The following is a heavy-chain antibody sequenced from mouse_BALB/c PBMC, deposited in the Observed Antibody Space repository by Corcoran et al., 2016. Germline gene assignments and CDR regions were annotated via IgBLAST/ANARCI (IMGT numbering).Heavy chain of an antibody. J-gene: IGHJ3*01. Sequence: EVQLQQSGAELVKPGASVKLSCTASGFNIKDTYMHWVKQRPEQGLEWLGRIDPANGNTKYDPKFQGKATITADTSSNTDYMQLSSLTSEDTAVDYCARGYDGYYGAYWGQGTLVTVAA. CDR2: IDPANGNT. CDR3: ARGYDGYYGAY. D-gene: IGHD2-3*01. V-gene: IGHV14-3*02. CDR1: GFNIKDTY.